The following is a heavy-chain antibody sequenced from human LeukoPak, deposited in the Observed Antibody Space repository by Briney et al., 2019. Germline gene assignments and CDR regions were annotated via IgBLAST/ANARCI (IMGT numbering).Heavy chain of an antibody. D-gene: IGHD2-2*01. CDR1: GYTFTGYY. CDR2: INPNSGGT. CDR3: ARGYCSSTSCYDAFDI. V-gene: IGHV1-2*02. J-gene: IGHJ3*02. Sequence: GASVKVSCKASGYTFTGYYMHWVRQAHGQGLEWMGWINPNSGGTNYAQKFQGRVTMTRDTSISTAYMELSRLRSDDTAVYYCARGYCSSTSCYDAFDIWGQGTMVAVSS.